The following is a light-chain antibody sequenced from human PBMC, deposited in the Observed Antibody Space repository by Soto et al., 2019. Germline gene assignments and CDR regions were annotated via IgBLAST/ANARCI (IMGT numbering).Light chain of an antibody. CDR1: QSVTVNS. Sequence: EILLTQSPSTLSLSPGEGVTLSCRASQSVTVNSLAWYQQKPGQAPRLLIYAASTRAAAVPDRFTGSGSGTEFALIISRLEPEDFGVYYCQQYGDSPLTSGPGTKVDIK. CDR3: QQYGDSPLT. CDR2: AAS. V-gene: IGKV3-20*01. J-gene: IGKJ3*01.